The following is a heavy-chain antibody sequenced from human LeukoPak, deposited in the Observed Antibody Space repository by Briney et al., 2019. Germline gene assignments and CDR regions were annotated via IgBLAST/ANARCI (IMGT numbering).Heavy chain of an antibody. CDR1: GYTFTGYY. V-gene: IGHV1-2*06. Sequence: ASVKVSCKASGYTFTGYYMHWVRQAPGQGLEWMGRINPNSGGTNYAQKFQGRVTITRDTSISTAYMGLSRLRSDDTAVYYCARLTVRGVKPSLVYYYYGMDVWGQGTTVTVSS. CDR2: INPNSGGT. J-gene: IGHJ6*02. CDR3: ARLTVRGVKPSLVYYYYGMDV. D-gene: IGHD3-10*01.